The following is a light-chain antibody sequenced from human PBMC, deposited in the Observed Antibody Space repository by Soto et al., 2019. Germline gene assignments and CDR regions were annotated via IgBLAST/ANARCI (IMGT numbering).Light chain of an antibody. V-gene: IGKV3-20*01. CDR1: QSFSSNY. J-gene: IGKJ1*01. Sequence: EIVQTQSPGALSLSPGERATLSCRASQSFSSNYLAWYQQKPGQAPRILIYGATTRATGIPDRFSGSESGTDFTLTISRLEPEDSAVYYCQQYSSVWTFGQGTKVDIK. CDR2: GAT. CDR3: QQYSSVWT.